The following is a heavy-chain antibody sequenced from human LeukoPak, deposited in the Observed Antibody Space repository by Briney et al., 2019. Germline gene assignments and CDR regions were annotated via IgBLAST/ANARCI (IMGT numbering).Heavy chain of an antibody. CDR3: ARAVNYDFWRGYLYYFDS. J-gene: IGHJ4*02. D-gene: IGHD3-3*01. CDR1: GGSISSSSYY. Sequence: SETLSLTCTVSGGSISSSSYYWGWIRQPPGKGLEWIGSIYYSGSTYYNPSLKSRVTISVDTSKNQFSLKLSSVTAADTAVYYCARAVNYDFWRGYLYYFDSWGQGTLVTVSS. V-gene: IGHV4-39*07. CDR2: IYYSGST.